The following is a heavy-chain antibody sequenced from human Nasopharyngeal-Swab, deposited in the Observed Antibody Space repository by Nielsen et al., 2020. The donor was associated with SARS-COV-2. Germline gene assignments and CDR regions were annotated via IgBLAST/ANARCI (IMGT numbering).Heavy chain of an antibody. Sequence: ASVKVSCQVSGYTLTELSMHWVRQAPGKGLEWMGGFDPEDGETNYAQKFQGRVTITADKSTSTAYMELSSLRSEDTAVYYCARGDSYGASWYFDLWGRGTLVTVSS. CDR1: GYTLTELS. D-gene: IGHD5-18*01. V-gene: IGHV1-24*01. J-gene: IGHJ2*01. CDR2: FDPEDGET. CDR3: ARGDSYGASWYFDL.